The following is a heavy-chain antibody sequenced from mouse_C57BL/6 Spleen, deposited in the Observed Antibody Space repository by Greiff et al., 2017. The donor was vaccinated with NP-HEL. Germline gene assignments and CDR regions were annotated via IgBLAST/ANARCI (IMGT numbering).Heavy chain of an antibody. CDR2: IHPNSGST. CDR3: ARGSWATVVDYYAMDY. V-gene: IGHV1-64*01. CDR1: GYTFTSYW. D-gene: IGHD1-1*01. Sequence: QVQLQQPGAELVKPGASVKLSCKASGYTFTSYWMHWVKQRPGQGLEWIGMIHPNSGSTNYNEKFKSKATLTVDKSSSTAYMQLSSLTSEDSAVYYCARGSWATVVDYYAMDYWGQGTSVTVSS. J-gene: IGHJ4*01.